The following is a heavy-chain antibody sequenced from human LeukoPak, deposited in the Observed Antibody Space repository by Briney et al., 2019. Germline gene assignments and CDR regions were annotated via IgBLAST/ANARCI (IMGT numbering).Heavy chain of an antibody. CDR1: GISFRSYG. Sequence: GGSLRLSCAASGISFRSYGMHWVRQAPGKGLEWVTFIWYDASNKYYAESVKGRFTISRDNSRNTVFLQMNSLRADDTAVYYCARSNYYTVDVWGQGTAVTVSS. CDR3: ARSNYYTVDV. J-gene: IGHJ6*02. CDR2: IWYDASNK. V-gene: IGHV3-33*01.